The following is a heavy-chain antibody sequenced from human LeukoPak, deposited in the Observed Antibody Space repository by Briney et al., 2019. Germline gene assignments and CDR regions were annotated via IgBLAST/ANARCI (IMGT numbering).Heavy chain of an antibody. Sequence: GGSLRLSCAASGFTFDDYGMSWVRQAPGKGLEWVSGINWNGGSTGYADSVKGRFTISRDNAKNSLYLQMNSLRGDDTALYYCARDARNWNDDYYFDYWGQGTMVTVSS. CDR1: GFTFDDYG. CDR2: INWNGGST. V-gene: IGHV3-20*04. D-gene: IGHD1-1*01. CDR3: ARDARNWNDDYYFDY. J-gene: IGHJ4*02.